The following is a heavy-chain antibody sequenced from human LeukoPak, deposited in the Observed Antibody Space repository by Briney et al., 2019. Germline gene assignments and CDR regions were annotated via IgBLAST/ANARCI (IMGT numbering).Heavy chain of an antibody. D-gene: IGHD1-26*01. CDR1: GYSFTSYW. Sequence: GESLQISCKGSGYSFTSYWIGWVRQMPGKGLEWMGIIYPGDSDTRYSPSFQGQVTISADKSISTAYLQWSSLKASDTAMYYCARQESGSYDDAFDIWAKGQWSPSLQ. CDR3: ARQESGSYDDAFDI. J-gene: IGHJ3*02. CDR2: IYPGDSDT. V-gene: IGHV5-51*01.